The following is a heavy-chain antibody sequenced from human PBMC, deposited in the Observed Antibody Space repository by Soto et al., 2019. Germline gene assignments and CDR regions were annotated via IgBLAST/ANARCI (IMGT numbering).Heavy chain of an antibody. J-gene: IGHJ5*02. V-gene: IGHV4-59*01. CDR2: IHYSGST. CDR3: ARESSGRYDWFDP. CDR1: AGSISSYY. Sequence: SETLSLTCTVSAGSISSYYWSWIRQPPGKGLEWIGYIHYSGSTNYNPSLQSRVTISVDTSKNQFPLRLTSVAAADTAVYYCARESSGRYDWFDPWGQGTLVTVSS. D-gene: IGHD1-26*01.